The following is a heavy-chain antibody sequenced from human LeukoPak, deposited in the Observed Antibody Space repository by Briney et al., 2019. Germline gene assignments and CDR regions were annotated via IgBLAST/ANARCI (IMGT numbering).Heavy chain of an antibody. CDR2: ISTSSSTI. D-gene: IGHD4-23*01. CDR3: AKTTVVTGYWYSDL. Sequence: PGGSLRLSCAACGFTFRSYRMHWVRPATGTGLEWLSFISTSSSTIYYADSVKGRFTISRDNAKSSLYLQMNSLRDEDTAVYYCAKTTVVTGYWYSDLWGRGTLVTVSS. V-gene: IGHV3-48*02. J-gene: IGHJ2*01. CDR1: GFTFRSYR.